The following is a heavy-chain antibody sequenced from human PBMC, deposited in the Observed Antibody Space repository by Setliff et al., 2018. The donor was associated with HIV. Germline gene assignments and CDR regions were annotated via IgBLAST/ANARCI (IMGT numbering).Heavy chain of an antibody. CDR1: GGSFSGYY. CDR3: VRQHGDYAFGS. V-gene: IGHV4-34*01. Sequence: PSETLSLTCAVHGGSFSGYYWSWIRQSPGKGLEWIGEINHSGSTNYNPSLKSRVTISVDTSKKQFSLKVASVTAADTAVYYCVRQHGDYAFGSWGQGTLVTVSS. D-gene: IGHD4-17*01. CDR2: INHSGST. J-gene: IGHJ5*01.